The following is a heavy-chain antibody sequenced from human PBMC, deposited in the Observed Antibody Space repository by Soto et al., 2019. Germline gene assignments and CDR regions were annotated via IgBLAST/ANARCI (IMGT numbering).Heavy chain of an antibody. Sequence: PGGSLRLSCAASGFTFSDHYMDWVRQAPGKGLEWVARTRNKANSYSTEYAASVKGRFTISRDGSENSLYLQMNGLKTEDTAVYYCARVVYCSGGGCYYGLDYWGQGTLVTAPQ. CDR2: TRNKANSYST. V-gene: IGHV3-72*01. CDR1: GFTFSDHY. J-gene: IGHJ4*02. D-gene: IGHD2-15*01. CDR3: ARVVYCSGGGCYYGLDY.